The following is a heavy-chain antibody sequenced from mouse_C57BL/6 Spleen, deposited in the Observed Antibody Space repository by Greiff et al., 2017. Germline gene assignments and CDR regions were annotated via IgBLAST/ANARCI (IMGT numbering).Heavy chain of an antibody. D-gene: IGHD4-1*01. CDR3: ARQRTGRSAFAY. V-gene: IGHV1-26*01. Sequence: EVQLQQSGPELVKPGASVKISCKASGYTFTDYYMNWVKQSHGKSLEWIGDINPNNGGTSYNQKFKGKATLTVDKSSSTAYMELRSLTSEDSAVYYCARQRTGRSAFAYWGQGTLVTVSA. J-gene: IGHJ3*01. CDR2: INPNNGGT. CDR1: GYTFTDYY.